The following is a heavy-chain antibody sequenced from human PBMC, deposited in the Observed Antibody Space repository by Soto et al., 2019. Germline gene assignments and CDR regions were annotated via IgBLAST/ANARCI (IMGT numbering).Heavy chain of an antibody. CDR1: GFNFYNYA. Sequence: GGSLRLSCAASGFNFYNYAMTWVRQAPGKGLEWVSGISGDGTRTYYGDSVKGRFTISRDNSKNTVFLQMNSLRAEDTALYYCVKDLRPNRGWFGPWGQGTRVTVS. CDR3: VKDLRPNRGWFGP. CDR2: ISGDGTRT. J-gene: IGHJ5*02. D-gene: IGHD3-3*01. V-gene: IGHV3-23*01.